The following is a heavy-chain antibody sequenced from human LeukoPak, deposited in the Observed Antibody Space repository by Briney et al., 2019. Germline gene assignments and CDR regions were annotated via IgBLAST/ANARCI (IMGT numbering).Heavy chain of an antibody. Sequence: ASVKVSCKASGYTFTSXGXXXXXXXPXXXXXXXXWISAXXGNTNXXXXXXXXXXXTXDTSTSTAYMELRSLRSDDTAVYYCARGLAKNYDFGYWGQGTLVTVSS. J-gene: IGHJ4*02. V-gene: IGHV1-18*01. D-gene: IGHD3-3*01. CDR2: ISAXXGNT. CDR3: ARGLAKNYDFGY. CDR1: GYTFTSXG.